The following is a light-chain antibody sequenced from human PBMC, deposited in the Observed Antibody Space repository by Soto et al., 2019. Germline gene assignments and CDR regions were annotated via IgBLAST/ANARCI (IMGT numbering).Light chain of an antibody. Sequence: DIQMTQSPSTLSASVGDRVTITCRASQSISSWLAWYQQKPGKAPKLLIYKASSLESGVPSRFSGSGSGTEFTLTISSLQPDDFATYYCQQYNGFSPFTFGPGTKVDIK. J-gene: IGKJ3*01. CDR3: QQYNGFSPFT. CDR1: QSISSW. V-gene: IGKV1-5*03. CDR2: KAS.